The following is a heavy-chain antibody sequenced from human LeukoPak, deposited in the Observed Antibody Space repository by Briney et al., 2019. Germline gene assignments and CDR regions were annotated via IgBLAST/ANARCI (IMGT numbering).Heavy chain of an antibody. Sequence: GGSLRLSCAAAGFTFSSYEMNWVRQAPGKGLDWVSYISSSGSTIYYADSVKGRFTISRDNAKNSLYLQMNSLRAEDTAVYYCARDYPGWYGTYYFDYWGQGTLVTVSS. V-gene: IGHV3-48*03. J-gene: IGHJ4*02. CDR1: GFTFSSYE. CDR2: ISSSGSTI. CDR3: ARDYPGWYGTYYFDY. D-gene: IGHD6-19*01.